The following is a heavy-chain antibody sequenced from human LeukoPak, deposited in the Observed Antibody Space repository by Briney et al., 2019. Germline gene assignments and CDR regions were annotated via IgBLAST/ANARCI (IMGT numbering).Heavy chain of an antibody. D-gene: IGHD3-22*01. CDR2: IYYSGST. CDR1: GGSISSGDYY. J-gene: IGHJ6*03. Sequence: PSQTLSLTCTVPGGSISSGDYYWSWIRHPPGKGLEWIGYIYYSGSTYYNPSLKSRVTISVDTSKNQFSLKLSSVTAADTAVYYCAREGSSGYYLYYYYMDVRGKGTTVTVSS. V-gene: IGHV4-30-4*08. CDR3: AREGSSGYYLYYYYMDV.